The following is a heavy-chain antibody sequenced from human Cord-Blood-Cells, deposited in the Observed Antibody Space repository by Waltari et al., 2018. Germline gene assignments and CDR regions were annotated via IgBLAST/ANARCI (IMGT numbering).Heavy chain of an antibody. J-gene: IGHJ4*02. Sequence: QVQLQESGPGLVKPSETLSLTCTVSGYSICSGYYWGWIRQPPGKGLEWIGSIYHSGSTYYTPSLMSRVTISVDTSKNQVSLKLSFVTAADTAVYYCARVNYSNYFDYWCQGTLVTVSS. D-gene: IGHD4-4*01. CDR1: GYSICSGYY. V-gene: IGHV4-38-2*02. CDR3: ARVNYSNYFDY. CDR2: IYHSGST.